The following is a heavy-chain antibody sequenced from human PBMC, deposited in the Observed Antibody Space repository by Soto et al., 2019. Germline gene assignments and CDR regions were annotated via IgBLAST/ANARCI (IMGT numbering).Heavy chain of an antibody. CDR3: ARDLAKGGGSAGFDY. CDR1: GYTFTVYY. J-gene: IGHJ4*02. D-gene: IGHD1-26*01. Sequence: QVQLVQSGAEVKKPGASVNVSCKASGYTFTVYYMHWVRQAPGQGLEWMGWINPMSGCTMYPQKFQGRVTMTWDTSISTAYMALTRLRSDDTAVYYCARDLAKGGGSAGFDYWGQGTLVTVSS. CDR2: INPMSGCT. V-gene: IGHV1-2*02.